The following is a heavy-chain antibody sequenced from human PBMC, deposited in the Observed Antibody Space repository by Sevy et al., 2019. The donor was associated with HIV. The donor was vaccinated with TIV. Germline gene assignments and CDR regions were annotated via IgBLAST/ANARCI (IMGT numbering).Heavy chain of an antibody. V-gene: IGHV3-30-3*01. CDR3: AREGRRLQDGFDY. CDR2: ISYDGSNK. Sequence: GSLRLSCAASGFTFSSYAMHWVRQAPGKGLEWVAVISYDGSNKYYADSVKGRFTISRDNSKNTLYLQMNSLRAEDTAVYYCAREGRRLQDGFDYWGQGTLVTVSS. J-gene: IGHJ4*02. D-gene: IGHD4-4*01. CDR1: GFTFSSYA.